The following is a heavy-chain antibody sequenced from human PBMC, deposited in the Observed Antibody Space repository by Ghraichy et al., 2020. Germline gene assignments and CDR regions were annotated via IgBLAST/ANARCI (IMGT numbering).Heavy chain of an antibody. CDR2: IKQDGSEK. D-gene: IGHD1-26*01. CDR1: GFTFSSYW. J-gene: IGHJ4*02. V-gene: IGHV3-7*03. CDR3: ARVVLLRPASGSYRLSYYFYY. Sequence: GGSLRLSCAASGFTFSSYWMSWVRQAPGKGLEWVANIKQDGSEKYYVDSVKGRFTISRDNAKNSLYLQMNSLRAEDTAVYYCARVVLLRPASGSYRLSYYFYYWGQGTLVTVSS.